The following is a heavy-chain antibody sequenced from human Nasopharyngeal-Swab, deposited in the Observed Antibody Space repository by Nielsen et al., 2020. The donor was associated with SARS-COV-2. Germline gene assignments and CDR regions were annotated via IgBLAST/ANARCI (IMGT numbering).Heavy chain of an antibody. Sequence: GSSLKISCAASGFTFSTYAISWVRQAPGKGLEWVSVISGSDYSTHYADSVKGRFTISRDNSKNTVSLQMNSLRAEDTAIYYCAKDRDSGDDSDDYYHYYGMDVWGQGTTDTVSS. CDR1: GFTFSTYA. D-gene: IGHD5-12*01. V-gene: IGHV3-23*01. CDR2: ISGSDYST. CDR3: AKDRDSGDDSDDYYHYYGMDV. J-gene: IGHJ6*02.